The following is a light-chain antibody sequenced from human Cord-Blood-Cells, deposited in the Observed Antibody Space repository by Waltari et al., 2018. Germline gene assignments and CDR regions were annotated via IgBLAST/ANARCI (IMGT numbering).Light chain of an antibody. V-gene: IGLV2-23*03. Sequence: QSALTQPASVSGSPGQSITISCTGTSSDVGSYNLVSWYQQHPGKAPKLMIYEGSKRPSGVANRFSDSKSGNTASRTISGLQAEDEADYYCCSYAGSSTFGFGGGTKLTVL. CDR2: EGS. CDR1: SSDVGSYNL. J-gene: IGLJ2*01. CDR3: CSYAGSSTFG.